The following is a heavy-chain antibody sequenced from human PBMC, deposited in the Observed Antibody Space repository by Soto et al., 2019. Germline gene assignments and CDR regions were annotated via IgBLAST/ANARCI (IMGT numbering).Heavy chain of an antibody. CDR3: ARAFTMVRGRPFDY. V-gene: IGHV4-59*01. CDR2: IYYSGST. D-gene: IGHD3-10*01. J-gene: IGHJ4*02. CDR1: GGSISSYY. Sequence: SETLSLTCTVSGGSISSYYWSWIRQPPGKGLEWIGYIYYSGSTNYNPSLKSRVTISVDTSKNQFSLKLSSVTAADTAVYYCARAFTMVRGRPFDYWGQGTLVTVSS.